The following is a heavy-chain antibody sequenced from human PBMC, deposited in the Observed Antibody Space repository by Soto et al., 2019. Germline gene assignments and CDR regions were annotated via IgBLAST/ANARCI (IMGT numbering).Heavy chain of an antibody. D-gene: IGHD3-22*01. CDR3: ARSSSGYHFDY. V-gene: IGHV3-64*02. J-gene: IGHJ4*02. CDR2: INSNGGIT. CDR1: GFTFSSYA. Sequence: EVQLVESGEGLVQPGGSLRLSCAASGFTFSSYAMHWVRQAPGKGLEYVSAINSNGGITYYADSVKGRFTISRDNSKNPLYLHMGSLRAEDMAVYYCARSSSGYHFDYWGQGTLVTVSS.